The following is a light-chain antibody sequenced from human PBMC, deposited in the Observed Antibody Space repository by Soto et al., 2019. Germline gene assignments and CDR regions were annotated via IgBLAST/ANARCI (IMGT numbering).Light chain of an antibody. Sequence: EIVLTQSPATLSLSPGERATLSCRASQGVSSYLAWYQQKPGQAPRLLIYDASNRATGIPARFSGSGPGTDFTLTISSLEPEDFAVYYCQKRSNCPFFGGGTKVDIK. CDR1: QGVSSY. V-gene: IGKV3D-11*01. CDR3: QKRSNCPF. J-gene: IGKJ4*01. CDR2: DAS.